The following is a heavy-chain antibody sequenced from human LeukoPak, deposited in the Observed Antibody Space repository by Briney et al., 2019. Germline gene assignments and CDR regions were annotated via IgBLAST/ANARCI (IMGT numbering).Heavy chain of an antibody. Sequence: GGSLRLSCAASGFTFSSYAMSWVRQAPGKGLEWVSAISGSGGSTYYADSVKGRFTISRDNSKNTPYLQMNSLRAEDTAVYYCAKEGVLMVRGVPTSRVFDYWGQGTLVTVSS. CDR2: ISGSGGST. CDR3: AKEGVLMVRGVPTSRVFDY. J-gene: IGHJ4*02. D-gene: IGHD3-10*01. V-gene: IGHV3-23*01. CDR1: GFTFSSYA.